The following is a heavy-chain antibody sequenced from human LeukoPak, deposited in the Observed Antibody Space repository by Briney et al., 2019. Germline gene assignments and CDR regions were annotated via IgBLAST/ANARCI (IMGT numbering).Heavy chain of an antibody. V-gene: IGHV3-33*01. CDR2: IWNDGSNK. Sequence: GRSLRLSCEASGFTFSSHGMHWVRQASGKGLEWVGVIWNDGSNKYYADSVKGRFTVSRDNLKNTLYLQMDSLRAEDTAVYYCARGCGGTPGCYIIDKWGQGTLVTVSS. D-gene: IGHD2-21*01. J-gene: IGHJ4*02. CDR1: GFTFSSHG. CDR3: ARGCGGTPGCYIIDK.